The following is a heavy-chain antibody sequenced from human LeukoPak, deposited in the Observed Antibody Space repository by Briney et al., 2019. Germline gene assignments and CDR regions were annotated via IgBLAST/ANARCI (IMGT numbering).Heavy chain of an antibody. CDR1: GYTFTSYG. V-gene: IGHV1-18*01. D-gene: IGHD6-6*01. CDR3: AREELYSSSSAFDY. CDR2: ISAHNGNT. J-gene: IGHJ4*02. Sequence: ASVKVSCEASGYTFTSYGISWVRQAPGQGLEWMGWISAHNGNTNYARKLQGRVTMTTDTSTSTAYMELRSLRPDDTAVFYCAREELYSSSSAFDYWGQGTLVTVSS.